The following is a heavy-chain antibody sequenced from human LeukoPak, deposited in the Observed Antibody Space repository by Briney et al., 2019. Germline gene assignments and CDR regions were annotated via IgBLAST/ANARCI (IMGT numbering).Heavy chain of an antibody. CDR2: MNPNSGNT. D-gene: IGHD5-12*01. CDR1: GYTFTRYY. V-gene: IGHV1-8*01. CDR3: ARFEDGYNSGYYYGMDV. J-gene: IGHJ6*02. Sequence: GASVKVSCKASGYTFTRYYMHWVRQATGQGLEWMGWMNPNSGNTGYAQKFQGRVTMTRNTSISTAYMELSSLRSEDTAVYYCARFEDGYNSGYYYGMDVWGQGTTVTVSS.